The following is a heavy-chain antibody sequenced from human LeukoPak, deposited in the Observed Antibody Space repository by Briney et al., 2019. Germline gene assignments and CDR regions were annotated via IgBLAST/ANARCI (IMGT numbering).Heavy chain of an antibody. V-gene: IGHV3-48*03. CDR2: ISGRGSTI. D-gene: IGHD1/OR15-1a*01. CDR3: ARDGARTYYFEN. CDR1: GFTFSSYE. Sequence: QPGGSLRLSCAASGFTFSSYEMNWVRQAPGKGLEWASYISGRGSTIYYADSVKGRFTISRDNAKNSLYLHVDNLRAEDTAVYYCARDGARTYYFENCGEGTQVTVSS. J-gene: IGHJ4*02.